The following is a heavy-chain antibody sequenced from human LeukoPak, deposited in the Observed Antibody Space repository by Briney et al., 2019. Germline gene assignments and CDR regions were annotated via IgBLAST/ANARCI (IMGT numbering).Heavy chain of an antibody. CDR3: ARSIGVAARGSWLDP. D-gene: IGHD6-19*01. V-gene: IGHV4-59*08. CDR2: IYYSGST. CDR1: GGSIRSYH. Sequence: PSETLSLTFSVSGGSIRSYHCRWIPQPPGKGLEWIEYIYYSGSTNYNPSLKSRVTISVDTSKNHFSLKLSSVTAADTAVYYCARSIGVAARGSWLDPWGQGPLVTVSS. J-gene: IGHJ5*02.